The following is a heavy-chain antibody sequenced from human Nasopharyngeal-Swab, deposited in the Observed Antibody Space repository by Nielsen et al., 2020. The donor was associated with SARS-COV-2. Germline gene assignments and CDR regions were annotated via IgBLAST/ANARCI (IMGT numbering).Heavy chain of an antibody. CDR3: ARLLSGTKPPHDAFDI. V-gene: IGHV4-34*01. Sequence: SETLSLTCAVYGGSFSGYYWSWIRQPPGKGLEWIGEINHSGSTNYNPSLKSRVTILVDTSKNQFSLKLGSVTAADTAVYYCARLLSGTKPPHDAFDIWGQGTMVTVSS. J-gene: IGHJ3*02. CDR1: GGSFSGYY. CDR2: INHSGST. D-gene: IGHD1-26*01.